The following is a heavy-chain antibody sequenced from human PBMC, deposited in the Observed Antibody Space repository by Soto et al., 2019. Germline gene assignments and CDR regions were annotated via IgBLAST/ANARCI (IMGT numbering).Heavy chain of an antibody. CDR3: AREDHDSSGYYFQH. Sequence: SETLSLTCTVSGGSISSGGYYWSWIRQHPGKGLEWIGYIYYSGSTYYNPSLKSRVTIPVDTSKNQFSLKLSSVTAADTAVYYCAREDHDSSGYYFQHWGQGTLVTVSS. D-gene: IGHD3-22*01. J-gene: IGHJ1*01. CDR1: GGSISSGGYY. V-gene: IGHV4-31*03. CDR2: IYYSGST.